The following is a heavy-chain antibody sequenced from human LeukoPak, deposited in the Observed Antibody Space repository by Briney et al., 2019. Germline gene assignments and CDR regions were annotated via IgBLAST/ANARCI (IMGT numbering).Heavy chain of an antibody. CDR1: GGSISSSSYY. V-gene: IGHV4-39*07. CDR3: ARVPAAGPLFDY. Sequence: PSETLSLTCTVSGGSISSSSYYWGWIRQPPGKGLEWIGSIYYSGSTYYNPSLKSRVTISVDTSKNQFSLKLSSVTAADTAVYYCARVPAAGPLFDYWGQGTLVTVSS. D-gene: IGHD6-13*01. CDR2: IYYSGST. J-gene: IGHJ4*02.